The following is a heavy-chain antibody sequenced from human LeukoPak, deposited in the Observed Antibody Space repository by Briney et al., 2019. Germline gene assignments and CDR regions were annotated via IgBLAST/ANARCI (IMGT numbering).Heavy chain of an antibody. V-gene: IGHV3-33*01. J-gene: IGHJ4*02. D-gene: IGHD3-10*01. CDR2: IWYDGSNK. CDR3: ARAYGSGSYALDC. CDR1: GFTFSSYG. Sequence: GRSLRLSCAASGFTFSSYGMHWVRQALGKGLEWVAVIWYDGSNKYYADSVKGRFTISRDNSRNTLYLQMNSRRGEDTAVYYCARAYGSGSYALDCWGQGCLVTVSS.